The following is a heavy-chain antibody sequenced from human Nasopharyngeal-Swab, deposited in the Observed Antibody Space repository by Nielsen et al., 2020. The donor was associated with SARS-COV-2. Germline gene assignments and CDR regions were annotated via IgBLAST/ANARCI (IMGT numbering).Heavy chain of an antibody. CDR2: ISSSSYI. CDR3: ARVGGGRYCSGGSCPYYFDY. V-gene: IGHV3-21*01. D-gene: IGHD2-15*01. Sequence: GGSLRLSCAASGFTFNNYNFNWVRQAPGKGLEWVSSISSSSYIYYADSVKGRFTISRDNAKNSLYLQMNSLRAEDTAVYYCARVGGGRYCSGGSCPYYFDYWGQGTLVTVSS. CDR1: GFTFNNYN. J-gene: IGHJ4*02.